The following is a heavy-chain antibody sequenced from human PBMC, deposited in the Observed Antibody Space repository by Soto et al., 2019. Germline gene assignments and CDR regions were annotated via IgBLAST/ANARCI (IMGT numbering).Heavy chain of an antibody. V-gene: IGHV5-51*03. CDR1: GFTFTNYW. J-gene: IGHJ5*02. CDR2: IYPADSDT. CDR3: ARTGRSGLRWLDFFDP. Sequence: EVQLVQSGAQLKKPGESLTISCETSGFTFTNYWIVWVRQVPGKGLVWMGLIYPADSDTRYNPSFQGQVTISADTSTNTAFLHWSSLSASDSATYFCARTGRSGLRWLDFFDPWGQGTLVTVSS. D-gene: IGHD4-17*01.